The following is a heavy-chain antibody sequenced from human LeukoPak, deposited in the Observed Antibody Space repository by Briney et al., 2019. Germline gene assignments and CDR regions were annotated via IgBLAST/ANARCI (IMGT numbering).Heavy chain of an antibody. CDR3: AGRSAWSGFDY. CDR2: IYNSGNT. V-gene: IGHV4-59*01. CDR1: GGSISSYY. D-gene: IGHD3-3*01. J-gene: IGHJ4*02. Sequence: SETLSLTCTVSGGSISSYYWTWIRQPPGKGLEWIGYIYNSGNTNYNPSLKSRVAISVDTSKNHFFLTLSSVTDADTAMYYCAGRSAWSGFDYWGQGTLVTVSS.